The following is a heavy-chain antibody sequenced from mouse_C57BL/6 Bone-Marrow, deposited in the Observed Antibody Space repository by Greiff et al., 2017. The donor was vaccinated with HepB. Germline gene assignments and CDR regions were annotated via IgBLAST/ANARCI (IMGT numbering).Heavy chain of an antibody. D-gene: IGHD1-1*01. Sequence: QVQLQQSGPELVKPGASVKISCKASGYAFSSSWMNWVQQRPGKGLEWIGRIYPGDGDTNYNGKFKGKATLTADKSSSTAYMQLSSLTSEDSAVYFCARSFITTSWGQGTTLTVSS. CDR3: ARSFITTS. J-gene: IGHJ2*01. CDR1: GYAFSSSW. V-gene: IGHV1-82*01. CDR2: IYPGDGDT.